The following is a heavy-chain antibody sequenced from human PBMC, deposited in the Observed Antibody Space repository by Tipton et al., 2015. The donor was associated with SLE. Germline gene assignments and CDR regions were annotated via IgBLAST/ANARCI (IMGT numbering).Heavy chain of an antibody. CDR1: GGSFSGYY. V-gene: IGHV4-34*01. D-gene: IGHD3-3*01. J-gene: IGHJ4*02. CDR3: ARGYDFWSGTN. CDR2: INHSGST. Sequence: TLSLTCAVYGGSFSGYYWSWIRQPPGKGLEWIGEINHSGSTNYNPSLKSRVTISVDTSKNQFSLKLSSVTAADTAVYYCARGYDFWSGTNWGQGTLVTVSS.